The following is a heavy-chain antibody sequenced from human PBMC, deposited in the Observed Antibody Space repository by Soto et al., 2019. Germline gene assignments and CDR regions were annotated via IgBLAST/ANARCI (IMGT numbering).Heavy chain of an antibody. D-gene: IGHD3-10*01. CDR2: ISGSGGST. J-gene: IGHJ4*02. CDR1: GFTFSSYA. V-gene: IGHV3-23*01. Sequence: GGSLRLSCAASGFTFSSYAMSWVRQAPGKGLEWVSAISGSGGSTYYADSVKGRFTVSRDNSKNTLYLQMNSLRAEDTAVYYCAKMGVVRGFIRGYFDYWGQGTLVTVSS. CDR3: AKMGVVRGFIRGYFDY.